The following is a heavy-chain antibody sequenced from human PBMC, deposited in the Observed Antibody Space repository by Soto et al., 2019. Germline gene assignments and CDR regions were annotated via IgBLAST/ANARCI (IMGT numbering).Heavy chain of an antibody. V-gene: IGHV3-33*01. CDR3: ARDGTTVTTNAGAPDY. CDR1: GFTFSSYG. CDR2: IWYDGSNK. J-gene: IGHJ4*02. Sequence: QVQLVESGGGVVQPGRSLRLSCAASGFTFSSYGMHWVRQAPGKGLEWVAVIWYDGSNKYYADSVKGRFTISRDNSKNTLYLQMNSLRAEDTAVYYCARDGTTVTTNAGAPDYWGQGTLVTVSS. D-gene: IGHD4-17*01.